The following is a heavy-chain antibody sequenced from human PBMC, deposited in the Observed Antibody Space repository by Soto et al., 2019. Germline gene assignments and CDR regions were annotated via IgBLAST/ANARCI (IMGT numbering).Heavy chain of an antibody. D-gene: IGHD3-3*01. Sequence: SXRLSGTSCEIKFINEAIPLIRKIPGKGLEWVAGTSGRGFGAYHADSVKGRLTISRENSNHTVSKQMNRSRPDATAVYYCAKAPHMTYGVVIRGRGWDAWGQGPTVNVAS. V-gene: IGHV3-23*01. J-gene: IGHJ6*01. CDR2: TSGRGFGA. CDR1: EIKFINEA. CDR3: AKAPHMTYGVVIRGRGWDA.